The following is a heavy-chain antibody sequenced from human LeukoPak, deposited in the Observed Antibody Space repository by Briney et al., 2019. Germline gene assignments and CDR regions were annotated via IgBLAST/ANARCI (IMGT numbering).Heavy chain of an antibody. V-gene: IGHV3-30-3*01. J-gene: IGHJ4*02. CDR2: ISYDGSNK. CDR1: GFTFSSYA. D-gene: IGHD1-26*01. Sequence: PGGSLRLSCAASGFTFSSYAMHWVRQAPGKGLEWVAVISYDGSNKYYADSVKGRFTISRDNSKNTLYLQMNSLRAEDTAVYYCAKDRVVEPTNCFDYWGQGTLVTVSS. CDR3: AKDRVVEPTNCFDY.